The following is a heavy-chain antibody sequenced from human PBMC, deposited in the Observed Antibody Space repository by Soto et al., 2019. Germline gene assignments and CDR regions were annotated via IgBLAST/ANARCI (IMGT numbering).Heavy chain of an antibody. V-gene: IGHV4-34*01. Sequence: PSETLSLTCAVYGGSFSGYYWSWIRQPPGKGLEWIGEINHSGSTNYNPSLKSRVTISVDTSKNQFSLKLSSVTAADTAVYYCARGWATLTRSFDYWGQGTLVPVSS. D-gene: IGHD4-17*01. J-gene: IGHJ4*02. CDR3: ARGWATLTRSFDY. CDR1: GGSFSGYY. CDR2: INHSGST.